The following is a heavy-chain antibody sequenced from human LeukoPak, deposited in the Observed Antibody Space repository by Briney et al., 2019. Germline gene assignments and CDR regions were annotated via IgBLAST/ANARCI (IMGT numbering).Heavy chain of an antibody. CDR2: ISSSSSYI. Sequence: VQPGRPLRLSCAASGFTFSSYGMHWVRQAPGKGLEWVSSISSSSSYIYYADSVKGRFTISRDNAKNSLYLQMNSLRAEDTAVYYCARDVPGDLWYFDLWGRGTLVTVSS. CDR1: GFTFSSYG. D-gene: IGHD7-27*01. CDR3: ARDVPGDLWYFDL. J-gene: IGHJ2*01. V-gene: IGHV3-21*01.